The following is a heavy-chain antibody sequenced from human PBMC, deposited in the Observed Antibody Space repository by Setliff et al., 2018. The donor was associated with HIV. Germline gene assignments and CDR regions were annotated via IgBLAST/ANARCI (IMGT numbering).Heavy chain of an antibody. Sequence: GGSLRLSCAGSGFILSEYTISWVRQTPGKGLEWVSAIGGSGTYYADSVKGRFTISRDDFLGIAYLQLNSLKSEDTAIYYCTRTPGAWQNYFDYWGQGTPVTVSS. D-gene: IGHD2-15*01. J-gene: IGHJ4*02. CDR1: GFILSEYT. CDR3: TRTPGAWQNYFDY. CDR2: IGGSGT. V-gene: IGHV3-23*01.